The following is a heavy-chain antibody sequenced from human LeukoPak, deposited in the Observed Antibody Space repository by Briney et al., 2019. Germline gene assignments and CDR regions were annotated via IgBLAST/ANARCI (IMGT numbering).Heavy chain of an antibody. CDR1: GGYISSGGYY. V-gene: IGHV4-30-2*01. J-gene: IGHJ4*02. CDR3: ASIGSSWSPDF. Sequence: SETLSLTCTVSGGYISSGGYYWSWIRQPPGKGLEWIGYIYHSGSTYYNPSHKSRVTISVDRSRNQFSLKLSSVTAADTAVYYCASIGSSWSPDFWGQGTLVTVSS. CDR2: IYHSGST. D-gene: IGHD6-13*01.